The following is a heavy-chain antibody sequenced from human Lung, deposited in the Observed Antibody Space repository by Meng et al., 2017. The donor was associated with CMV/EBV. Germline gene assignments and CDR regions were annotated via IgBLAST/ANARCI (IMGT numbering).Heavy chain of an antibody. Sequence: GGSLRLXCAASGLSLRNYAIHWVRQAPGKGLEWVAVTPYDGNKKYYADSVKGRFTISRDNPKNTLFLQMNSLRADDTAVYYCARDSEYGDFKFDQWGQGNXVNGAS. CDR2: TPYDGNKK. CDR1: GLSLRNYA. CDR3: ARDSEYGDFKFDQ. D-gene: IGHD4-17*01. V-gene: IGHV3-30*04. J-gene: IGHJ4*02.